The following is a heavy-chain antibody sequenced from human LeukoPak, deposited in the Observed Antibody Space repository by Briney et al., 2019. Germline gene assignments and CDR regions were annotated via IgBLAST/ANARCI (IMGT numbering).Heavy chain of an antibody. Sequence: SETLSLTCTVSGGSISSGGYYWSWIRQHPGKGLEYIGYLFYSGSTYYNPSLRGRVTISVDTSKNQCSRKLSSVTAADTAVYYCARVGGHCTSTSCPPPDYWGQGTLVTVSS. CDR2: LFYSGST. V-gene: IGHV4-31*03. CDR1: GGSISSGGYY. CDR3: ARVGGHCTSTSCPPPDY. D-gene: IGHD2-2*01. J-gene: IGHJ4*02.